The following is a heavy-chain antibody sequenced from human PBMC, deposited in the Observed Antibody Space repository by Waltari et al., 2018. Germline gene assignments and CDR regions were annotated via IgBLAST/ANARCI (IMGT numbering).Heavy chain of an antibody. V-gene: IGHV4-34*01. J-gene: IGHJ4*02. Sequence: QVQLQQWGAGLLKPSENLSLTCAVYVGSFSGYYWSWIRQPPGKGLEWIGEINHSGSTNYNPSLKSRVTTLVDTSKNQFSLKLSSVTAADTAVYYCARGGPDCSGGSCYYDYWGQGTLVTVSS. CDR2: INHSGST. CDR3: ARGGPDCSGGSCYYDY. D-gene: IGHD2-15*01. CDR1: VGSFSGYY.